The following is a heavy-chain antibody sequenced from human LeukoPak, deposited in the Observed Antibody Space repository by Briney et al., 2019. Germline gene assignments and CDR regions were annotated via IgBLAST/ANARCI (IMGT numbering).Heavy chain of an antibody. CDR1: GFTFSSYS. Sequence: GGSLRLSCAASGFTFSSYSMNWVRQAPGKGLEWVSYISSSSSTIYYADSVKGRFTISRDNAKDSLYLQMNSLRAEDTAVYYCAKDLGGYYGSGSYQAYYFDYWGQGTLVTVSS. CDR3: AKDLGGYYGSGSYQAYYFDY. D-gene: IGHD3-10*01. V-gene: IGHV3-48*01. CDR2: ISSSSSTI. J-gene: IGHJ4*02.